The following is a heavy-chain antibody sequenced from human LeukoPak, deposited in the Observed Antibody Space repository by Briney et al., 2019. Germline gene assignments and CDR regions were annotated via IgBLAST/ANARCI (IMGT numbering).Heavy chain of an antibody. CDR1: GFTFSSYA. D-gene: IGHD6-19*01. Sequence: PGGSLRLSCAASGFTFSSYAMSWVRQAPGKGLEWVSAISGSGGSTYYADSVKGRFTISRDNSKNTLYLQMYSLRAEDTAVYYCAKPEYSSGWYLFDCWGQGTLVTVSS. J-gene: IGHJ4*02. CDR2: ISGSGGST. V-gene: IGHV3-23*01. CDR3: AKPEYSSGWYLFDC.